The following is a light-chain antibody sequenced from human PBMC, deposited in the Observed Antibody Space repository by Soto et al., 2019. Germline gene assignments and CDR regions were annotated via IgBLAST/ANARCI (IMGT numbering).Light chain of an antibody. J-gene: IGKJ1*01. V-gene: IGKV3-15*01. CDR2: GAS. CDR3: QQYNNWPRT. Sequence: EIVMTPSPATLSVSPCERATLSFRASHIVNSNLAWYQQKPGQAPRLLIYGASTRATDIPARFSGSGSGTEFTLTISSLQSEDFAVYYCQQYNNWPRTFGQGTKVDIK. CDR1: HIVNSN.